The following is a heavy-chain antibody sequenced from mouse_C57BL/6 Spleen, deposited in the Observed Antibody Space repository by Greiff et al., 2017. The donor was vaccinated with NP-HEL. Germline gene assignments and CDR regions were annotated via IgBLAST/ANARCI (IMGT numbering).Heavy chain of an antibody. CDR2: ISYDGSN. J-gene: IGHJ4*01. CDR1: GYSITSGYY. V-gene: IGHV3-6*01. D-gene: IGHD2-3*01. Sequence: ESGPGLVKPSQSLSLTCSVTGYSITSGYYWNWIRQFPGNKLEWMGYISYDGSNNYNPSLKNRISITRDTSKNQFFLKLNSVTTEDTATYYCARDDGYSIYAMDYWGQGTSVTVSS. CDR3: ARDDGYSIYAMDY.